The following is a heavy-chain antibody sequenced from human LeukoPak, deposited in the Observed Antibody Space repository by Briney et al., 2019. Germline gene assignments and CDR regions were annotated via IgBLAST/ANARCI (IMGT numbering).Heavy chain of an antibody. V-gene: IGHV2-5*01. CDR2: IYWSDGK. D-gene: IGHD4-17*01. CDR3: AHRRGVTMSFDY. Sequence: SGPTLVNPTQTLTLTCTFSGFSFTSRGVGVVWLRQPPGKALEWLALIYWSDGKRYSPSLKSRLTITKDTSKNQVVLTMTNMDPVDTGTYYCAHRRGVTMSFDYCGQGTLVTVSS. J-gene: IGHJ4*02. CDR1: GFSFTSRGVG.